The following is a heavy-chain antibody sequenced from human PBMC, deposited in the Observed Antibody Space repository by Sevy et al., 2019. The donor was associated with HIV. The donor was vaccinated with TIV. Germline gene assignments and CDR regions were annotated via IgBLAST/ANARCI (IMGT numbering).Heavy chain of an antibody. D-gene: IGHD3-16*02. Sequence: GGSLRLSCAASGFTFSSYSMNWVRQAPGKGLEWLSYISSSSSAIYHADSVKGRFTISRDNAKNSQYLQMNSLRDEDTAMYFCARVQYYHYVWGSYRYDYWGQGTLVTVSS. V-gene: IGHV3-48*02. CDR3: ARVQYYHYVWGSYRYDY. CDR1: GFTFSSYS. J-gene: IGHJ4*02. CDR2: ISSSSSAI.